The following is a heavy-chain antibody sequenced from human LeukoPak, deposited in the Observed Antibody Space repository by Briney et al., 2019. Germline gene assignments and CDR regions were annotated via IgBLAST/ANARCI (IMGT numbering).Heavy chain of an antibody. Sequence: GGSLRLSCAASGFTFSNAWTSWVRQAPGKGLEWVGRIKSKTDGGTTDYAEPVKGRFTISRDDSKNTLYLQMNSLKTEDTAVYYCTTGSPLAYCGGDCYFPWGQGTLVTVSS. CDR2: IKSKTDGGTT. J-gene: IGHJ5*02. D-gene: IGHD2-21*02. CDR3: TTGSPLAYCGGDCYFP. CDR1: GFTFSNAW. V-gene: IGHV3-15*01.